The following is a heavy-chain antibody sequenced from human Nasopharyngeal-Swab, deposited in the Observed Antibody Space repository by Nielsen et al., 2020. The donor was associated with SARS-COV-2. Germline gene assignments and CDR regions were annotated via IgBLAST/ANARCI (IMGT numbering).Heavy chain of an antibody. CDR2: IYTSGST. CDR3: ARGGCSSTSCYEIDY. Sequence: WIRQPPGKGLEWIGRIYTSGSTNYNPSFKSRVTISVDTSKNHFSLKLSSVTAADTAVYYCARGGCSSTSCYEIDYWGQGTLVTVSS. D-gene: IGHD2-2*01. J-gene: IGHJ4*02. V-gene: IGHV4-61*02.